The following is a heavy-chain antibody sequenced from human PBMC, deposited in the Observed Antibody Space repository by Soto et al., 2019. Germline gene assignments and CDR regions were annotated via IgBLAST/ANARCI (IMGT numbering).Heavy chain of an antibody. D-gene: IGHD5-12*01. CDR3: ARVGRGYSGYFDY. J-gene: IGHJ4*02. Sequence: TSETLSLTCTVSGGYISSSSYYWGWIRQPPGKGLEWIGSIYYSGSTYYNPSLKSRVTISVDTSKNQFSLKLSSVTAADTAVYYCARVGRGYSGYFDYWGQGTLVTVSS. V-gene: IGHV4-39*01. CDR1: GGYISSSSYY. CDR2: IYYSGST.